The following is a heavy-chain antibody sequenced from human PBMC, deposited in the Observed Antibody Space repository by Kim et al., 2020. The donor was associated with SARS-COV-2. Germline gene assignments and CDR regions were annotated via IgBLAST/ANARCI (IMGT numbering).Heavy chain of an antibody. CDR1: GGTFSSYA. J-gene: IGHJ4*02. Sequence: SVKVSCKASGGTFSSYAISWVRQAPGQGLEWMGGIIPIFGTANYAQKFQGRVTITADESTSTAYMELSSLRSEDTAVYYCARDRGVVVAATGGLGYWGQGTLGTVSS. V-gene: IGHV1-69*13. CDR2: IIPIFGTA. D-gene: IGHD2-15*01. CDR3: ARDRGVVVAATGGLGY.